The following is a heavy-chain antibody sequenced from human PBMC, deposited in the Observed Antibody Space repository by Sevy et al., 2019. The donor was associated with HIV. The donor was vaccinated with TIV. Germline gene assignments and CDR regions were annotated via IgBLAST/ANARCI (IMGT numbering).Heavy chain of an antibody. CDR1: GFSFSNAW. CDR2: IRSKAGGGTT. D-gene: IGHD2-15*01. J-gene: IGHJ4*02. Sequence: GGSLRLSCAASGFSFSNAWMSWVRQSPGKGLEWVGRIRSKAGGGTTDYATIVKGKFTITRDDSRDILYLQLNSLETEDTAVYYCTTDHRRDGIVVVPFEYWGQGTLVTVSS. CDR3: TTDHRRDGIVVVPFEY. V-gene: IGHV3-15*01.